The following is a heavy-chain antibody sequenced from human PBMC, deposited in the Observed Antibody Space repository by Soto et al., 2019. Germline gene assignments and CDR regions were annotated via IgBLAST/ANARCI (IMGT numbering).Heavy chain of an antibody. D-gene: IGHD3-3*01. V-gene: IGHV3-23*01. CDR1: GFPFSSYA. J-gene: IGHJ6*03. Sequence: EVQLLESGGGLVQPGGSLRLSCAASGFPFSSYAMNWVRQAPGKGLEWVSLISGRGDSTYYADSVKGRFTISRDNSWNTLFLQMTSLSAEDTAIYYCVKDGNDFWSARYYFYYYMDVWGKGTTVTVSS. CDR2: ISGRGDST. CDR3: VKDGNDFWSARYYFYYYMDV.